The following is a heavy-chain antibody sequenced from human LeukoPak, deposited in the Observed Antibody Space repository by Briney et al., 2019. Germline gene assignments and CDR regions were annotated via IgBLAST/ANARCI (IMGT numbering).Heavy chain of an antibody. CDR2: LHHSGST. Sequence: SETLSLTCAVSGYSITSTYWWDWVRQTPGRGLEWIGSLHHSGSTSYSPSLKSRVTISVDTSKNQFSLRLSSVTAADTAVYYYARVAGDDSTGHYSVDYWGQGTLVTVSS. V-gene: IGHV4-38-2*01. J-gene: IGHJ4*02. CDR1: GYSITSTYW. CDR3: ARVAGDDSTGHYSVDY. D-gene: IGHD3-22*01.